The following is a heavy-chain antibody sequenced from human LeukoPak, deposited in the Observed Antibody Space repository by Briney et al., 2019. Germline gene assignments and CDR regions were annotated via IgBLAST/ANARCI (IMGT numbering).Heavy chain of an antibody. CDR1: GFTFDDYG. CDR3: AKTYQLISYFDY. D-gene: IGHD5-24*01. J-gene: IGHJ4*02. CDR2: ISGSGGST. Sequence: GGSLRLSCAASGFTFDDYGMSWVRQAPGKGLEWVSGISGSGGSTYYADSVKGRFTISRDNSKNTLYLQMKSLRAEDTAVYYCAKTYQLISYFDYWGQGTLVTVSS. V-gene: IGHV3-23*01.